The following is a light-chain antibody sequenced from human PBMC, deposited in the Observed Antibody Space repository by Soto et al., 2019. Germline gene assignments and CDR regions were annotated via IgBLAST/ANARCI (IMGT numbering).Light chain of an antibody. J-gene: IGKJ5*01. CDR2: GAS. Sequence: EIVLTQSPGTLSLSPGERATLSCRASQSFSSSYLAWYQQKPGQAPRLLIYGASSRATGIPDRFSGSGSGTDFTLTINRLEPEDFAVYYCQQYGSSLITFGQGTRLEIK. V-gene: IGKV3-20*01. CDR3: QQYGSSLIT. CDR1: QSFSSSY.